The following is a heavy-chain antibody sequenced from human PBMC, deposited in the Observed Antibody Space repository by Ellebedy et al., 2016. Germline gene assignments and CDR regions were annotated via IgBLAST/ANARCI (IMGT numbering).Heavy chain of an antibody. J-gene: IGHJ6*02. CDR1: GYTFTTYA. CDR2: INAGNANT. CDR3: AREGCSSDVCNRGYYYGMDV. Sequence: ASVKVSCKASGYTFTTYALHWVRLAPGQSLEWMGWINAGNANTKYSQKFQGRVAITRDTSASTAYMELSSRRSEDTAVYYCAREGCSSDVCNRGYYYGMDVWGQGTTVTVSS. V-gene: IGHV1-3*01. D-gene: IGHD2-8*01.